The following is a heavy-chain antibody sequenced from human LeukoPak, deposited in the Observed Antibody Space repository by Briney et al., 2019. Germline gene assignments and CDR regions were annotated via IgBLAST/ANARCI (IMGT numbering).Heavy chain of an antibody. CDR3: ARDSVLDY. Sequence: PGGSLRLSCAASGFTFSSYWMSWVRQAPGKGLEWVANINQDGSDNYYVDSVKGRFTISRDNAKNSLYLQMNSLRDEDTAVYYCARDSVLDYWGQGTLVTVSS. D-gene: IGHD2-8*02. CDR1: GFTFSSYW. V-gene: IGHV3-7*01. CDR2: INQDGSDN. J-gene: IGHJ4*02.